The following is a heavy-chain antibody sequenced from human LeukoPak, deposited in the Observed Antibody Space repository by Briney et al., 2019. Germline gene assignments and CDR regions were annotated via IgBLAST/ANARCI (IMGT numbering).Heavy chain of an antibody. CDR1: GFTFSSYA. CDR2: ISGSGGST. J-gene: IGHJ3*02. CDR3: AKGRSYSGSYFGAFDI. Sequence: PGGSLRPSCAASGFTFSSYAMSWVRQAPGKGLEWVSAISGSGGSTYYADSVKGRFTISRDNSKNTLYLQMNSLRAEDTAVYYCAKGRSYSGSYFGAFDIWGQGTMVTVSS. D-gene: IGHD1-26*01. V-gene: IGHV3-23*01.